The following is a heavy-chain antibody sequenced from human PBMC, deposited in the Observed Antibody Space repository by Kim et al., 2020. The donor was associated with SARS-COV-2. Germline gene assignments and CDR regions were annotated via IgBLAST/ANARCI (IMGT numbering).Heavy chain of an antibody. V-gene: IGHV3-74*01. Sequence: YGVSVKGQCTIARDNAKRTLYLQMNSLRAEDTAVYYCARREFTSGWYYFDYWGQGTLVTVSS. J-gene: IGHJ4*02. D-gene: IGHD6-19*01. CDR3: ARREFTSGWYYFDY.